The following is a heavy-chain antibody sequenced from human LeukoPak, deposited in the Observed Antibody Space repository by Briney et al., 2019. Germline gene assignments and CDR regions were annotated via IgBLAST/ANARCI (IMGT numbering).Heavy chain of an antibody. D-gene: IGHD3-10*01. CDR2: IDTNGDNT. J-gene: IGHJ4*02. V-gene: IGHV3-64*01. CDR1: GFSFSTFP. CDR3: AKEGPYGSGSYSDS. Sequence: GGSLRLSCEASGFSFSTFPMHWVRRSPGKGLEFVSAIDTNGDNTFYANSVKDRFIISRDNSNNTVYLQMGSLRSEDTAVYYCAKEGPYGSGSYSDSWGQGTLVTVSS.